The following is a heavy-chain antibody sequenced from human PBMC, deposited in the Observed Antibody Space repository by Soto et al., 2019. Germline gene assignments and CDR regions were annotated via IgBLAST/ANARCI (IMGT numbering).Heavy chain of an antibody. Sequence: QVQLVQSGAEVKKPGSSVKVSCKASGGTFSSYAISWVRQAPGQGLEWMGGIIPIFGTANYAQKFQGRVTSTADESTSTAYMELSSLRSEDTAVYYCARDPGYCSSTSCFRPAHYYYYGMDVWGQGTTFTVSS. CDR1: GGTFSSYA. D-gene: IGHD2-2*01. V-gene: IGHV1-69*01. J-gene: IGHJ6*02. CDR2: IIPIFGTA. CDR3: ARDPGYCSSTSCFRPAHYYYYGMDV.